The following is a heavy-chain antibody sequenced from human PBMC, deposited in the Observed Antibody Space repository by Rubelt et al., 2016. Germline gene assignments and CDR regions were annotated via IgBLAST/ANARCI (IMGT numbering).Heavy chain of an antibody. CDR3: ARLSSSSGIDY. Sequence: QVQLQESGPGLVKPSETLSLTCTVSGGSISSYYWSWIRQPPGKGLECIGFIYFSGSTNYNPSLESRVTISVDTSENQFSLKLSAVTAAETAVYYCARLSSSSGIDYWGQGTLVTVSS. V-gene: IGHV4-59*08. D-gene: IGHD6-6*01. CDR2: IYFSGST. CDR1: GGSISSYY. J-gene: IGHJ4*02.